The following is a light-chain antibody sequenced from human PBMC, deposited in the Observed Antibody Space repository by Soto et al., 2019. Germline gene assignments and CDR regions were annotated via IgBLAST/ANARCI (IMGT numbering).Light chain of an antibody. V-gene: IGKV3-11*01. CDR3: QQHAHWPLT. J-gene: IGKJ4*01. CDR1: QSVGNN. CDR2: EAS. Sequence: EIVLTQSPATLSLSPGERATLSCRASQSVGNNLAWYQQKPGQAPGLLIYEASTRATGIPARFSGSGSGTDFTLTISRLEPEEFAVYYCQQHAHWPLTFGGGTKVEIK.